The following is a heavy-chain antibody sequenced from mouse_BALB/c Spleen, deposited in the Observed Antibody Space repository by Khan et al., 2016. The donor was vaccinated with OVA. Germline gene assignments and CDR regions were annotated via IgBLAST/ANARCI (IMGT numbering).Heavy chain of an antibody. Sequence: QVQLQQSGAELARPGASVKMSCKASGYTFTSYTIHWIKKRPGQGLEWIGYINPSNGYTNYNQKFKDKATLTTDKSSTTAYLKLSSLTSDDSAVYNCSGDGAYHRKDRWFAYWGQGTLVTVSA. CDR1: GYTFTSYT. V-gene: IGHV1-4*01. J-gene: IGHJ3*01. D-gene: IGHD2-14*01. CDR2: INPSNGYT. CDR3: SGDGAYHRKDRWFAY.